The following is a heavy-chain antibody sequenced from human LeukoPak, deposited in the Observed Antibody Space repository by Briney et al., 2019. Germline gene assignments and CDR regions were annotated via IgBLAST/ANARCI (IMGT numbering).Heavy chain of an antibody. D-gene: IGHD6-13*01. CDR2: INTNTGNP. J-gene: IGHJ4*02. V-gene: IGHV7-4-1*02. CDR1: GYNFTNYA. CDR3: ARDDSDRWYSRDFDY. Sequence: ASVTVSFKASGYNFTNYAMNWVRQAPGQGLEWMGWINTNTGNPTYAQGFTGRFVFSLDTSVSTAYLQISSLKAEDTAVYYCARDDSDRWYSRDFDYWGQGTLVTVSS.